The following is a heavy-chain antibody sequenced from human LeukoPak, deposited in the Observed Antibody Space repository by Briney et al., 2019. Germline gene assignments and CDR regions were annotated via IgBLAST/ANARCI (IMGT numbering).Heavy chain of an antibody. CDR2: ISGSGGT. Sequence: PGGSLRLSCAASGFTFSSYAMTWVRQAPGKGLEWVSAISGSGGTYYADSVKGRFTISRDNSKNTLYLQMNSLRSDDTAVYYCARDRRYSGSYYSYYYYYYMDVWGKGTTVTVSS. J-gene: IGHJ6*03. CDR3: ARDRRYSGSYYSYYYYYYMDV. V-gene: IGHV3-23*01. D-gene: IGHD1-26*01. CDR1: GFTFSSYA.